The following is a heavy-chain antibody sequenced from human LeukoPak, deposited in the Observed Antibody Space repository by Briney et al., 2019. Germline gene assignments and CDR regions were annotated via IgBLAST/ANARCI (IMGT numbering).Heavy chain of an antibody. CDR2: IIPILGIA. Sequence: ASVKVSCKASGYTFTSYGISWVRQAPGQGLEWMGRIIPILGIANYAQKFQGRVTITADKSTSTAYMELSSLRSEDTAVYYCARAGTVTMVLYYYYGMDVWGQGTTVTVSS. CDR1: GYTFTSYG. J-gene: IGHJ6*02. CDR3: ARAGTVTMVLYYYYGMDV. D-gene: IGHD4-11*01. V-gene: IGHV1-69*04.